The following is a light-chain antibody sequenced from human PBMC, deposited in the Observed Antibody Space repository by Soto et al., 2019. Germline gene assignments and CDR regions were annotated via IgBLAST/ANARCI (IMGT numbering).Light chain of an antibody. Sequence: DIQMTQFTSSVSASVGDRVTITCRASQGINNWLVWYQQKPGTAPKLLIYAAYRLQSGVPSRFSGSGSGTDFTLTISNLQPDDSATYYCQQADTFPLTFGGGTKVEIK. V-gene: IGKV1-12*01. CDR2: AAY. CDR1: QGINNW. J-gene: IGKJ4*01. CDR3: QQADTFPLT.